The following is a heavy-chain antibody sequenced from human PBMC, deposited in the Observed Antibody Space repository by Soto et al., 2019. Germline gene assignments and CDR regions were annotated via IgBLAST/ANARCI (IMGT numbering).Heavy chain of an antibody. J-gene: IGHJ4*02. V-gene: IGHV3-66*01. CDR2: IYSGGST. CDR3: ATSRYDILTGYYGGWIDY. Sequence: GGSLRLSCAASGFTVSSNYMSWVRQAPGKGLEWVSVIYSGGSTYYADSVKGRFTISRDNSKNTLYLQMNSLRAEDTAVYYCATSRYDILTGYYGGWIDYWGQGTLVTVSS. D-gene: IGHD3-9*01. CDR1: GFTVSSNY.